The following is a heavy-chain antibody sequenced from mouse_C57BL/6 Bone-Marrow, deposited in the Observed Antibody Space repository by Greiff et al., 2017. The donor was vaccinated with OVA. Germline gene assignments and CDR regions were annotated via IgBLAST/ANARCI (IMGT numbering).Heavy chain of an antibody. CDR3: ARKEGNPFAY. V-gene: IGHV1-42*01. CDR1: GYSFTGYY. Sequence: VQLQQSGPELVKPGASVKISCKASGYSFTGYYMNWVKQSPEKSLEWIGEINPSTGGTTYNQKFKAKATLTVDKSSSTAYMQLKSLTSEDSAVYYCARKEGNPFAYWGQGTLVTVSA. J-gene: IGHJ3*01. CDR2: INPSTGGT. D-gene: IGHD2-1*01.